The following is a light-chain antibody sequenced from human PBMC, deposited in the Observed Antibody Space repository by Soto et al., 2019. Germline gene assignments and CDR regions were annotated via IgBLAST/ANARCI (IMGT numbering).Light chain of an antibody. J-gene: IGKJ4*01. CDR3: QQAHSFPPT. Sequence: DIQMTQSPSSVSASVGDRVTITCRASQGISSWLAWYQQNPGKAPKLLIYAASSLQSGVPSRFHGSVSGRDFPLTYSRLQPEDFATYYSQQAHSFPPTVGGEKKVEIK. CDR1: QGISSW. CDR2: AAS. V-gene: IGKV1-12*01.